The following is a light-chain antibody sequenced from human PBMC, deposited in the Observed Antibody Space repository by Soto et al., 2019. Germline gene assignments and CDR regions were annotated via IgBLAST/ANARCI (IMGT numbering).Light chain of an antibody. CDR2: WAS. CDR3: QQYYSTPS. J-gene: IGKJ3*01. V-gene: IGKV4-1*01. Sequence: DIEMTQSPDSLSVSLGERATINCRSSQSVLHSSNGNNYIAWYQQKPGQPPKLLIYWASTRESGVPDRFSGSGSGTDFTLTISSLQAEDVAVYYCQQYYSTPSFGPGTKVDIK. CDR1: QSVLHSSNGNNY.